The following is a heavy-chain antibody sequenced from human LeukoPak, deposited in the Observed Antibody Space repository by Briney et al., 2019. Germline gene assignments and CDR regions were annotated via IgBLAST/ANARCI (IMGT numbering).Heavy chain of an antibody. D-gene: IGHD6-19*01. V-gene: IGHV3-66*01. J-gene: IGHJ4*02. CDR2: IYSDGNT. CDR1: GFTFSSYA. Sequence: GGSLRLSCAASGFTFSSYAMSWVRQAPGKGLEWVSIIYSDGNTHYADSVKGRFTISRDNSKNTLFLQMNSLRAEDAAVYYCARGASTSGWNYFDSWGQGTLVTASS. CDR3: ARGASTSGWNYFDS.